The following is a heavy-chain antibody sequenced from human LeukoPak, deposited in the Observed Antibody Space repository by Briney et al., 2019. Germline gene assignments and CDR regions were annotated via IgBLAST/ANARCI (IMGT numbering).Heavy chain of an antibody. CDR2: ISSPGSST. CDR3: AKRGMPTSAYYFDS. V-gene: IGHV3-23*01. J-gene: IGHJ4*01. CDR1: GFTFDSYA. D-gene: IGHD2-2*01. Sequence: GGSLRLSCAASGFTFDSYAMTWVRQAPGKGLEWVSYISSPGSSTFYADSVKGRFTISRDNSKNTLYLQMNSLRAEDTAVYYCAKRGMPTSAYYFDSWGQGTLITVSS.